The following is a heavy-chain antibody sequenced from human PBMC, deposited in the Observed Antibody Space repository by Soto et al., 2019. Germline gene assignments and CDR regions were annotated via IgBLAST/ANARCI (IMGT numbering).Heavy chain of an antibody. Sequence: LSLTCAVYGGSFSGYYWSWIRQPPGKGLEWIGEINHSGSTNYNPSLKSRVTISVDTSKNQFSLKLSSVTAADTAVYYCARATYGSGAEGMDVWGQGTTVTVSS. J-gene: IGHJ6*02. CDR1: GGSFSGYY. D-gene: IGHD3-10*01. CDR3: ARATYGSGAEGMDV. CDR2: INHSGST. V-gene: IGHV4-34*01.